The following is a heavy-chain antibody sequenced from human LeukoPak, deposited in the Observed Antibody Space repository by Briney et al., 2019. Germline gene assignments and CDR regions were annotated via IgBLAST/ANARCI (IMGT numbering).Heavy chain of an antibody. CDR2: INPNSGGT. J-gene: IGHJ4*02. Sequence: GGSVKLSCKASGYTFSGYYIHWVRQAPGQGLEWMGWINPNSGGTNYAQKFQGRVTMTRDTSISTAYMDLSRLRSDDTAVYYCARGGTRSGYNYWGQGTLVTVSS. D-gene: IGHD3-22*01. CDR1: GYTFSGYY. V-gene: IGHV1-2*02. CDR3: ARGGTRSGYNY.